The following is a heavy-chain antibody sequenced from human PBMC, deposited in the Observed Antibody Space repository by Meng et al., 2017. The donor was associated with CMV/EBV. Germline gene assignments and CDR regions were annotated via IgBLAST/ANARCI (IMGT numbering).Heavy chain of an antibody. V-gene: IGHV1-2*02. CDR3: AIEKGVAGKDYYYGMDV. D-gene: IGHD6-19*01. CDR1: GYTFTGYY. Sequence: ASVKVSCKASGYTFTGYYMHWVRQAPGQGLEWMGWINPNSGGTNYAQKFQGRVTMTRDTSISTAYMELSRLRSDDTAVYYCAIEKGVAGKDYYYGMDVWGQGTTVTGLL. CDR2: INPNSGGT. J-gene: IGHJ6*02.